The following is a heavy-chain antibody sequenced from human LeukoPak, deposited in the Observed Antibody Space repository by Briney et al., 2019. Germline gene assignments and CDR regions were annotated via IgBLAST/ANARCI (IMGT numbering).Heavy chain of an antibody. CDR3: ARGRPLDYDSSSYYRDAFDI. Sequence: GGSLRLSCAASGFTVSSNYMSWVRQAPGKGLEWVSVIYSGGSTYNADSVKGRFTISRDNSKNTLYLQMNSPRAEDTAVYYCARGRPLDYDSSSYYRDAFDIWGQGTMVTVSS. CDR2: IYSGGST. CDR1: GFTVSSNY. V-gene: IGHV3-53*01. J-gene: IGHJ3*02. D-gene: IGHD3-22*01.